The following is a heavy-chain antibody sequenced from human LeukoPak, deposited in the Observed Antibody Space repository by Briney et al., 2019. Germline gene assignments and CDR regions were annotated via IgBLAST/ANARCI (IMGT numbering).Heavy chain of an antibody. CDR1: GFTFSTFA. CDR2: IFPSGGEI. CDR3: ATYRQVLLPFES. J-gene: IGHJ4*02. V-gene: IGHV3-23*01. Sequence: GGSLRLSCAASGFTFSTFAMIWVRQPPGKGLEWVSSIFPSGGEIHYADSVRGRFTISRDNSKSTLSLQMNCLRAEDTAIYYCATYRQVLLPFESWGQGTLVTVSS. D-gene: IGHD2-8*02.